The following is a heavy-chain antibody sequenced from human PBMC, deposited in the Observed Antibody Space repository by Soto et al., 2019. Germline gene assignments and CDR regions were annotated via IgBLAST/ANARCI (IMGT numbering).Heavy chain of an antibody. V-gene: IGHV1-69*01. Sequence: QVQLVQSGAEVKKPGSSVKVSCKASGGTFSSYAISWVRQAPGQGLEWMGGIIPIFGTANYAQKFQGRVTITADESTSTAYMELSSLRSEDTAVYYCARTYYYGSGSIGGGMDVWGQGTRVTVSS. CDR1: GGTFSSYA. CDR2: IIPIFGTA. CDR3: ARTYYYGSGSIGGGMDV. D-gene: IGHD3-10*01. J-gene: IGHJ6*02.